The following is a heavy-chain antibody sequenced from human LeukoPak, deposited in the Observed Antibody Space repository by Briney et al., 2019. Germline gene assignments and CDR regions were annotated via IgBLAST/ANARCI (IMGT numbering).Heavy chain of an antibody. J-gene: IGHJ4*02. CDR2: IYTSGST. D-gene: IGHD3-10*01. CDR3: ARGLRITMVRGVLFDY. Sequence: SETLSLTCTVSGGSISSGSYYWSWIRQPAGKGLEWIGRIYTSGSTNYNPSLKSRVTISVDTSKNQFSLKLSSVTAADTAVYYCARGLRITMVRGVLFDYWGQGTLVTVSS. V-gene: IGHV4-61*02. CDR1: GGSISSGSYY.